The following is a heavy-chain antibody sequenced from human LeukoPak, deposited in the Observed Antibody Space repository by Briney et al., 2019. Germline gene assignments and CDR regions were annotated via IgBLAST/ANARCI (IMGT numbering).Heavy chain of an antibody. CDR3: ARDLYDSSGLRFDP. Sequence: GASVKVSCKASGYTFTGYYMHWVRQAPGQGLEWMGWINPNGGGTNYAQKFQGRVTMTRDTSISTAYMELSRLRSDDTAVYYCARDLYDSSGLRFDPWGQGTLVTVSS. D-gene: IGHD3-22*01. J-gene: IGHJ5*02. CDR2: INPNGGGT. V-gene: IGHV1-2*02. CDR1: GYTFTGYY.